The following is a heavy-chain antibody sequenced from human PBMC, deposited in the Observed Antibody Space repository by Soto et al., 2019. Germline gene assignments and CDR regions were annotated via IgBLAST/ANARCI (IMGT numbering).Heavy chain of an antibody. CDR1: GGSISSYY. CDR2: IYYSGST. D-gene: IGHD2-2*01. V-gene: IGHV4-59*01. J-gene: IGHJ3*01. Sequence: PSETLSLPCTVSGGSISSYYCRRILQPPGKGLEWIGYIYYSGSTNYNPSLKSRVTISVDTSKNQFSLKLSSVTAADTAVYYCARGGNYYCSSTSCYGADAFDLWGQGTMVTVS. CDR3: ARGGNYYCSSTSCYGADAFDL.